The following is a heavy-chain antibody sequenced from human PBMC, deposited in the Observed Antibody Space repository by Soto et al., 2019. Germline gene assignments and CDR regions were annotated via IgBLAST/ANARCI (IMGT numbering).Heavy chain of an antibody. D-gene: IGHD3-16*02. CDR1: GFTFGDYA. V-gene: IGHV3-49*03. Sequence: PGGSLRLSCTASGFTFGDYAMSWFRQAPGKGLEWVGFIRSKAYGGTTEYAASVKGRFTISRDDSKSIAYLQMNSLKTEDTAVYYCTRGPHYDYVWGSYRYTSYFDYWGQGTLVTVSS. J-gene: IGHJ4*02. CDR2: IRSKAYGGTT. CDR3: TRGPHYDYVWGSYRYTSYFDY.